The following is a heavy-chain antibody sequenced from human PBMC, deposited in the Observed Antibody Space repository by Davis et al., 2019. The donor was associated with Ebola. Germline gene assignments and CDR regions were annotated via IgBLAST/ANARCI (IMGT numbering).Heavy chain of an antibody. V-gene: IGHV3-23*01. J-gene: IGHJ4*02. D-gene: IGHD3-9*01. CDR1: GFTFSSYG. CDR3: ATLRYFDWLFPNGPDY. CDR2: ISGSGGRT. Sequence: PGGSLRLSCAASGFTFSSYGMSWVSGISGSGGRTYYADSVKGRFTISRDNSKNTLYLQMDSLRAEDTAVYYCATLRYFDWLFPNGPDYWGQGTLVTVSS.